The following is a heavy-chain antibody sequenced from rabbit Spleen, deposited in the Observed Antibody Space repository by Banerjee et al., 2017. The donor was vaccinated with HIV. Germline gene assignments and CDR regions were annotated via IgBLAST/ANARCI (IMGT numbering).Heavy chain of an antibody. D-gene: IGHD8-1*01. CDR2: INGITGKA. Sequence: EQLGESGGGLVKPGASLTLTCKASGFPFSNKAVMCWVRQAPGKGLEWIACINGITGKAVYASWAKGRFTFSKTSSTTVTLQMTSLTAADTATYFCARDAGSGDYIDVYFNLWGPGTLVTAS. CDR1: GFPFSNKAV. CDR3: ARDAGSGDYIDVYFNL. V-gene: IGHV1S45*01. J-gene: IGHJ4*01.